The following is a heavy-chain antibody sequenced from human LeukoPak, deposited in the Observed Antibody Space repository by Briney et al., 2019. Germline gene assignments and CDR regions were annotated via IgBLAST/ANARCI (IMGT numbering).Heavy chain of an antibody. D-gene: IGHD3-16*01. CDR3: AKGQHRGGVDY. V-gene: IGHV3-23*01. Sequence: GGSLRLSCAASGLTFSSSALSWVRQAPGKGLQWVSSISGSGLDTHYADSVKGRFTVSRDNSKNTLYLQMNSLRAEDTAVYYCAKGQHRGGVDYWGQGTLVTVSS. CDR2: ISGSGLDT. J-gene: IGHJ4*02. CDR1: GLTFSSSA.